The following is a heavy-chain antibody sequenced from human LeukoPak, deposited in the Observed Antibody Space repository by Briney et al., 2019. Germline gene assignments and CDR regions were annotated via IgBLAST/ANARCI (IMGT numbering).Heavy chain of an antibody. CDR2: ISSSSSYI. V-gene: IGHV3-21*01. D-gene: IGHD6-6*01. Sequence: PGGSLRLSCAASGFTFSSYSMNWVRQAPGKGLEWVSSISSSSSYIYYADSVKGRFAISRDNAKNSLYLQMNGLRAEDTAVYYCASIAARQDYWGQGTLVTVSS. CDR3: ASIAARQDY. J-gene: IGHJ4*02. CDR1: GFTFSSYS.